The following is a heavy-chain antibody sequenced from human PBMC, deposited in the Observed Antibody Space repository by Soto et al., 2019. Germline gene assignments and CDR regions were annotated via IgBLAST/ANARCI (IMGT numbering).Heavy chain of an antibody. D-gene: IGHD2-8*01. V-gene: IGHV1-69*12. CDR1: GGTFSSYA. CDR2: IIPIFGTA. J-gene: IGHJ4*02. Sequence: QVQMVQSGAEVKKPGYSVKVSCKASGGTFSSYAISWVRQAPGQGLEWMGGIIPIFGTANYAQKFQGRVTIPADESTSTADMELSSLRSEDTAVYYCASDMVYAMGRDYWGQGTLVTV. CDR3: ASDMVYAMGRDY.